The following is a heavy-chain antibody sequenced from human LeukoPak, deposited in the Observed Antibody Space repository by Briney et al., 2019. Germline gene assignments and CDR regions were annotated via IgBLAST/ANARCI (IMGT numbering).Heavy chain of an antibody. Sequence: HPGGSLRLSCAASGFTFSSYAMSWVRQAPGKGLEWVSAISGSGGSTYYADSVKGRFTISRDNSKNTLYLQMNSLRAEDTAVYYWAKDQQLAPTNFDYWGQGTLVTVSS. D-gene: IGHD6-13*01. CDR2: ISGSGGST. V-gene: IGHV3-23*01. CDR1: GFTFSSYA. CDR3: AKDQQLAPTNFDY. J-gene: IGHJ4*02.